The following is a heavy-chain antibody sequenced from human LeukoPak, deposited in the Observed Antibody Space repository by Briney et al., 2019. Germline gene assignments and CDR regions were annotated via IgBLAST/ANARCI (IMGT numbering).Heavy chain of an antibody. CDR2: INTDGSST. CDR1: GFTFSSYW. J-gene: IGHJ4*02. D-gene: IGHD4-23*01. Sequence: QPGGSLRLSCAASGFTFSSYWMHWVRQAPGKGLVWVSRINTDGSSTTYADSVKGRFTISRDNAKNTLYLQMNSLRAEDTAVYYCARDVRYGGNPPLWGQGTLVTVSS. CDR3: ARDVRYGGNPPL. V-gene: IGHV3-74*01.